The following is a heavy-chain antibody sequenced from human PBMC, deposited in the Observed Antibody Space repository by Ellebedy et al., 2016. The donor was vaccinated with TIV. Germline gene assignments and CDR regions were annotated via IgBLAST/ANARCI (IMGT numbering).Heavy chain of an antibody. CDR3: ARRGSYGDYAVQVNPWFDP. V-gene: IGHV3-7*01. J-gene: IGHJ5*02. CDR1: GFNFNSYW. Sequence: GESLKISCAASGFNFNSYWMGWVRQAPGKGLEWVANIYQDGSEKYYVDSVKGRFTISRDNAKNSLYLQMNGLRAEDTAVYYCARRGSYGDYAVQVNPWFDPWGQGTLVTVSS. CDR2: IYQDGSEK. D-gene: IGHD4-17*01.